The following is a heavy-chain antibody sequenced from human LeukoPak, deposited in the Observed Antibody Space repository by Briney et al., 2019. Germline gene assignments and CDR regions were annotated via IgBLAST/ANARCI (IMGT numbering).Heavy chain of an antibody. J-gene: IGHJ4*02. D-gene: IGHD3-22*01. CDR1: GFTVSSNY. V-gene: IGHV3-66*01. Sequence: SGGSLRLSCAASGFTVSSNYMNWVRQAPGKGLEWVSVIDSGGRTYYADSVKGRFIISRDNSKNMVYLQMNSLRAEDTALYYCARGDRAASGYDSWGQGTLVTVSS. CDR3: ARGDRAASGYDS. CDR2: IDSGGRT.